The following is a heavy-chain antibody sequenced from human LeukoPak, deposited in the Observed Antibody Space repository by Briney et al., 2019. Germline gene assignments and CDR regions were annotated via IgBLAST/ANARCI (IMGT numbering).Heavy chain of an antibody. V-gene: IGHV3-64D*06. CDR1: GFTFSRYA. Sequence: GGSLRLSCSASGFTFSRYAMHWVRQAPGKGLEYFSAISSNGGSTYYADSVKGRFTISRDNSRNTLHLQMSSLRVEDTAVYYCVKDFSSGSYFDYWGQGTLVTVSS. D-gene: IGHD3-10*01. J-gene: IGHJ4*02. CDR3: VKDFSSGSYFDY. CDR2: ISSNGGST.